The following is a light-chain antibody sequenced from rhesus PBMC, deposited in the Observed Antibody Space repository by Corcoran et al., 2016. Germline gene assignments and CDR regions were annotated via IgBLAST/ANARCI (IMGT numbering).Light chain of an antibody. Sequence: DIVMTQTPLSLPVTPGEPASISCRSSQSLLHSNGNTYLDWYLQKPGQSPWLLNYKVSNRESGVPDRFSGRGSGTDFTLKISRVEPEDVGVYYCMQSTNEMYSFGQGTKVEIE. CDR3: MQSTNEMYS. CDR1: QSLLHSNGNTY. J-gene: IGKJ2*01. CDR2: KVS. V-gene: IGKV2S2*01.